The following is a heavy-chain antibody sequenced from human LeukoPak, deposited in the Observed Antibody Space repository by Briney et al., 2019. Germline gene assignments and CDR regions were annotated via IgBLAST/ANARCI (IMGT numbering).Heavy chain of an antibody. CDR1: GYTFTSNY. CDR2: ISPSGGST. Sequence: ASVKVSCKAFGYTFTSNYMHWVRQAPGQGPEWMGVISPSGGSTTYAQKFQGRVTLTRDMSTSTDYLELSSLTSDDTAMYYCARLILGNTAMGHDYWGQGTLVTVSS. D-gene: IGHD5-18*01. J-gene: IGHJ4*02. CDR3: ARLILGNTAMGHDY. V-gene: IGHV1-46*01.